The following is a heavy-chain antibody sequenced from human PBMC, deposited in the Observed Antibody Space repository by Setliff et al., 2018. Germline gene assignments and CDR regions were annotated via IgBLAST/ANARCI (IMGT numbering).Heavy chain of an antibody. CDR3: ARTQTDYYDSSGYSDY. J-gene: IGHJ4*02. Sequence: GGSLRLSCAASGFDFKTHWMDWARQAPGKGLEWVANIKEDGSQRNYVDAVRGRFTISRDNAKNSLYLQMNSLRAEDTAVYYCARTQTDYYDSSGYSDYWGQGTLVTVSS. D-gene: IGHD3-22*01. CDR1: GFDFKTHW. CDR2: IKEDGSQR. V-gene: IGHV3-7*01.